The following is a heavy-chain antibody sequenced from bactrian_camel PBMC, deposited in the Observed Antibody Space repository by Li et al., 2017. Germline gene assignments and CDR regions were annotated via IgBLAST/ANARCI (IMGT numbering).Heavy chain of an antibody. D-gene: IGHD1*01. CDR2: VYFGGGRT. Sequence: HVQLVESGGGSVQAGGSLTLSCTTSGSVYSDNCFGWFRQSPGKEREGVAFVYFGGGRTYYADSVKGRFAISQEKGKNTVYLLMNSLKPEDTAKYYCAPKGARERACWAYWGRGTQVTVS. J-gene: IGHJ4*01. V-gene: IGHV3S54*01. CDR3: APKGARERACWAY. CDR1: GSVYSDNC.